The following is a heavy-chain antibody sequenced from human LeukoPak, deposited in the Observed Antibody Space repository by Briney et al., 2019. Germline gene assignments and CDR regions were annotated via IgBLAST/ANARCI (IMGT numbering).Heavy chain of an antibody. Sequence: GGSLRLSCAASGFTFSSYSMNWVRQAPGKGLEWVSYISSSSSTIYYADSVKGRFTISRDNAKNSLYLQMNSLRAEDTAVYYCARDEALRPSSSSLYYFDYWGQGTLVTVSS. CDR2: ISSSSSTI. V-gene: IGHV3-48*01. D-gene: IGHD6-6*01. CDR1: GFTFSSYS. J-gene: IGHJ4*02. CDR3: ARDEALRPSSSSLYYFDY.